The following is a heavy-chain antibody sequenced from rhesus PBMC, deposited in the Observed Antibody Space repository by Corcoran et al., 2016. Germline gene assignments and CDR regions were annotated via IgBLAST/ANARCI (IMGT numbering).Heavy chain of an antibody. D-gene: IGHD5-24*01. J-gene: IGHJ4*01. CDR2: STYSGST. V-gene: IGHV4-122*02. CDR1: GGSIRTNY. CDR3: AGRRYCGYSPLFDY. Sequence: QVQLQASGPGLVKTSETLSLPCAVSGGSIRTNYWSRIRQHTGKGLEWMGYSTYSGSTSDNPSLNSRGPISRDTSKNQFSLKLSPVTAADTSVYSCAGRRYCGYSPLFDYWCQGVLVTVSS.